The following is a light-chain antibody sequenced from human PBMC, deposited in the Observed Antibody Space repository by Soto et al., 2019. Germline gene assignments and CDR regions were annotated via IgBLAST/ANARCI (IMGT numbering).Light chain of an antibody. CDR1: QSVSSSY. V-gene: IGKV3-20*01. CDR3: QQYGSSPPYT. Sequence: EIVLTQSPGTLSLSPGERATLSCRASQSVSSSYLAWYQQKPGQTPRLLIYGASSRATDIPDRFSGSGSGTDFTLTLSRLEPEDFAVYYCQQYGSSPPYTFGQGTKVEIK. J-gene: IGKJ2*01. CDR2: GAS.